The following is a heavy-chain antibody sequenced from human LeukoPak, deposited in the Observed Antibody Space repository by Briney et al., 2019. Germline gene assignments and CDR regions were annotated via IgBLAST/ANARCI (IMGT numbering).Heavy chain of an antibody. J-gene: IGHJ4*02. CDR1: GFAYNSFA. D-gene: IGHD3-16*02. CDR3: AKSLGAGGYTRYKGFDQ. CDR2: ISKGDGSS. Sequence: GGSLRLSCADSGFAYNSFAMKWVRQASGKALEGVLDISKGDGSSHYANFMKGRFTISRDNSKNTLHLQMTSLRADNTAVYYSAKSLGAGGYTRYKGFDQWGQGTLVTVSS. V-gene: IGHV3-23*01.